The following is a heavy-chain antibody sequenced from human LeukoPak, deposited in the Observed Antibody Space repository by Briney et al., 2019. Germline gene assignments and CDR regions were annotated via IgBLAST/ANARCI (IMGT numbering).Heavy chain of an antibody. V-gene: IGHV1-18*01. D-gene: IGHD3-16*01. Sequence: GASVKVSCKASGYTFTSYGISWVRQAPGQGLEWMGWISAYNGNTNYAQKLQGRVTMTTDTSTSTAYMELRSLRSDDTAVYYCARGGHDYVWSIVDFDYWGQGTLVTVSS. CDR3: ARGGHDYVWSIVDFDY. CDR2: ISAYNGNT. J-gene: IGHJ4*02. CDR1: GYTFTSYG.